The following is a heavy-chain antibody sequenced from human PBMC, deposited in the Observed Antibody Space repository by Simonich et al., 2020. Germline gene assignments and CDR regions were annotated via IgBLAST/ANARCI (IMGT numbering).Heavy chain of an antibody. CDR3: ARDRCTNGVCLDV. Sequence: QVQLLEPGGGVVQTGRSLRLSCAASGVTFSSYGMHWVRQAPGKWRAWVAGICYDESNKFSADSVKGRVTISIDNSKNTLYLQMNSLRAEDTAVYYCARDRCTNGVCLDVWGKGTTVTVSS. D-gene: IGHD2-8*01. CDR1: GVTFSSYG. J-gene: IGHJ6*04. V-gene: IGHV3-33*01. CDR2: ICYDESNK.